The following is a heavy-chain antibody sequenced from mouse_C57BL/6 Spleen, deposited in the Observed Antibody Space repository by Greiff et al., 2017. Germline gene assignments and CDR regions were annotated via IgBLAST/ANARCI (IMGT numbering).Heavy chain of an antibody. CDR1: GYTFTSYD. Sequence: VQLQQSGPELVKPGASVKLSCKASGYTFTSYDIHWVKQRPGPGLEWIGWIYPRDGSTKYNEKFKGKATLTVDTSSSTAYMRRHSLTSEDSAVYFCARGLVDEAMDYWGQGTSVTVSS. D-gene: IGHD1-3*01. CDR3: ARGLVDEAMDY. CDR2: IYPRDGST. V-gene: IGHV1-85*01. J-gene: IGHJ4*01.